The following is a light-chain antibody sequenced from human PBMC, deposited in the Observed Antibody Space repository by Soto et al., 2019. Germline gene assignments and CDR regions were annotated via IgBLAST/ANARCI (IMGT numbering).Light chain of an antibody. CDR2: EVS. J-gene: IGLJ3*02. CDR1: SSDIGGYNY. V-gene: IGLV2-14*01. Sequence: QSVLTQPASVSGSPGQSITISCTGSSSDIGGYNYISWYQQYPGKAPKLIIYEVSNRPSGISNRFSASKSGNTASLTISGLQAEDETDYYCSSYTNRDTWVFGGGTKLTVL. CDR3: SSYTNRDTWV.